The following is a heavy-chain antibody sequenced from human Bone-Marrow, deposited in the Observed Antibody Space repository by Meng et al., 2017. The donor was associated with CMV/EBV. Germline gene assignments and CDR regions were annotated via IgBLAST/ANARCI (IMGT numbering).Heavy chain of an antibody. CDR2: ISYDGSNK. D-gene: IGHD1-7*01. Sequence: CAASGFTFSSYGMHWVRQAPGKGLDWVAVISYDGSNKYYADSVKGRFTISRDNSKNTLYLQMNSLRAEDAAVYYCAKDVAGTKNWFDPWGQGTLVTVSS. CDR1: GFTFSSYG. J-gene: IGHJ5*02. V-gene: IGHV3-30*18. CDR3: AKDVAGTKNWFDP.